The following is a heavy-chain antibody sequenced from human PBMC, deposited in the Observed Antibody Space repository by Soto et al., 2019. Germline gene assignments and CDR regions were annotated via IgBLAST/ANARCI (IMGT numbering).Heavy chain of an antibody. J-gene: IGHJ6*02. CDR2: IYPGDSDT. V-gene: IGHV5-51*01. D-gene: IGHD6-13*01. CDR3: ARCIAAAGPRDYYYYGMDV. Sequence: PGESLKISCKGSGYSFTSYWIGWVRQMPGKGLEWMGTIYPGDSDTRYSPSFQGQVTISADKSISTAYLQWSSLKASDTAMYYCARCIAAAGPRDYYYYGMDVWGQGTTVTVSS. CDR1: GYSFTSYW.